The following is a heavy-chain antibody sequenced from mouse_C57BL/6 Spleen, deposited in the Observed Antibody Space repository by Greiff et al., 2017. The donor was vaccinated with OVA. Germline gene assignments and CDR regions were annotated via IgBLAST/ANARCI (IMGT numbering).Heavy chain of an antibody. CDR1: GYSFTGYF. J-gene: IGHJ4*01. CDR3: ARSLLRNAMDY. V-gene: IGHV1-20*01. Sequence: EVQGVESGPELVKPGDSVKISCKASGYSFTGYFMNWVMQSHGKSLEWIGRINPYNGDTFYNQKFKGKATLTVDKSSSTAHMELRSLTSEDSAVYYCARSLLRNAMDYWGQGTSVTVSS. CDR2: INPYNGDT. D-gene: IGHD1-2*01.